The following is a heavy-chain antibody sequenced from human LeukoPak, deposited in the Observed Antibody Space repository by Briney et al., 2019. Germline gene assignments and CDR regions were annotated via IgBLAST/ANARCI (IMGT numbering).Heavy chain of an antibody. D-gene: IGHD6-19*01. Sequence: RASVKVSCKASGYTLTGYYMHWVRQAPGQGLEWMGWINPNSGGTNYAQKFQGRVTMTRDTSISTAYMQLSRLRSDDTAVYYCARVLFYSSGNKSNRVDYWGQGTLVTVSS. CDR3: ARVLFYSSGNKSNRVDY. J-gene: IGHJ4*02. CDR1: GYTLTGYY. V-gene: IGHV1-2*02. CDR2: INPNSGGT.